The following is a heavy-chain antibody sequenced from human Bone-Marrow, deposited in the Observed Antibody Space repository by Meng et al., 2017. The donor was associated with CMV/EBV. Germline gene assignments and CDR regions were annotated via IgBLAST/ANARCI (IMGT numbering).Heavy chain of an antibody. CDR1: GGSISSYF. CDR2: IYYSGYT. J-gene: IGHJ4*02. D-gene: IGHD6-19*01. Sequence: SETLSLTCTVSGGSISSYFWNWIRQPPGKGLEWIANIYYSGYTNYNPSLKSRVTISVDTSKNQFSLKLSAVTAADTAVYYCARGSVAGDYWGQGTRVTGSS. CDR3: ARGSVAGDY. V-gene: IGHV4-59*01.